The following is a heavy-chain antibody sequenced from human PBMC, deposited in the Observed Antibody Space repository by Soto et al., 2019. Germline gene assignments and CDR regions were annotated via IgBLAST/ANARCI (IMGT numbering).Heavy chain of an antibody. CDR1: GGSISSSSYY. Sequence: LSLTCTVSGGSISSSSYYWGWIRQPPGKGLEWIGSIYYSGSTYYNPSLKSRVTISVDTSKNQFSLKLSSVTAADTAVYYCASWYSGSYYYYGMDVWGQGTTVTVSS. V-gene: IGHV4-39*01. J-gene: IGHJ6*02. D-gene: IGHD1-26*01. CDR3: ASWYSGSYYYYGMDV. CDR2: IYYSGST.